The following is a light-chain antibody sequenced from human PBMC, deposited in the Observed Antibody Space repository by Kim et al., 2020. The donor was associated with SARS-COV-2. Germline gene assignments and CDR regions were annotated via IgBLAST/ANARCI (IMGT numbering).Light chain of an antibody. Sequence: ASVGDRVTISCRASQDIASYLGWYQQKVGKAPKLLIYAASTLQSGVPSRFSGSGSGTDFTLTISSLQPEDFATYYCQQLKRYPLTFGGGTKVEIK. CDR3: QQLKRYPLT. V-gene: IGKV1-9*01. CDR2: AAS. J-gene: IGKJ4*01. CDR1: QDIASY.